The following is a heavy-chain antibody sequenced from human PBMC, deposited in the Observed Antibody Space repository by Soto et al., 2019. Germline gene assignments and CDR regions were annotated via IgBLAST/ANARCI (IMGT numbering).Heavy chain of an antibody. V-gene: IGHV3-23*01. Sequence: PGGSLRLSCAASGFTFSSYAMTWVRQAPGKGLEWVSSISGSTDDTFYADSVKGRFTISRDNSKNTLFLQMNSLRAEDTAVYYCAKEVFGVVAGSGLDTWGQGTLVTVS. CDR1: GFTFSSYA. J-gene: IGHJ5*02. CDR2: ISGSTDDT. D-gene: IGHD2-15*01. CDR3: AKEVFGVVAGSGLDT.